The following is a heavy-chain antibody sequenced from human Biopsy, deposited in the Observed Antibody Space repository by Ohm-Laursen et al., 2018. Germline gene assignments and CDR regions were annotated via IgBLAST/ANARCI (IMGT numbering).Heavy chain of an antibody. CDR3: ARLGSGDYFPTFFDF. J-gene: IGHJ4*02. Sequence: TLSLTCPVSGVSINGGRYYWNWIRHPPGKGLEWIGNIFYSANTYYNPSLKSRVTISVDTSKNQFSLKLSSVTAADTAVYYCARLGSGDYFPTFFDFWGQGALVTVSS. D-gene: IGHD5-12*01. CDR1: GVSINGGRYY. CDR2: IFYSANT. V-gene: IGHV4-31*03.